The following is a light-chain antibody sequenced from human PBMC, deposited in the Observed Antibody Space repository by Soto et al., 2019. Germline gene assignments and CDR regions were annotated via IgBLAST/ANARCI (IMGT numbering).Light chain of an antibody. V-gene: IGKV1-6*02. CDR3: LQDYNYPYT. J-gene: IGKJ2*01. CDR2: AAS. CDR1: QGIGNE. Sequence: AIQMTQSPSSLSASVGDRVTITCRASQGIGNELGWYQQKPGEAPKLLIYAASSLQSGVPSRFSGSGSGTDFTLTISSLQPEDFATYYCLQDYNYPYTSGQGTKLEIK.